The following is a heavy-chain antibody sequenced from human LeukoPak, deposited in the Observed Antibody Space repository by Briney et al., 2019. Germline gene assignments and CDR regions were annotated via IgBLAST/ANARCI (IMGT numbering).Heavy chain of an antibody. D-gene: IGHD2-2*01. CDR3: AWGRQLNFFDL. CDR1: GYSISSGYY. Sequence: SETLSLTCTVSGYSISSGYYWGWLRQPPGQGLQWIGSIFSTGSTYYNPSLKSRVTISIDTSKNHFSLRLNSVTAADTAVYYCAWGRQLNFFDLWGQGTLVTVSS. J-gene: IGHJ4*02. V-gene: IGHV4-38-2*02. CDR2: IFSTGST.